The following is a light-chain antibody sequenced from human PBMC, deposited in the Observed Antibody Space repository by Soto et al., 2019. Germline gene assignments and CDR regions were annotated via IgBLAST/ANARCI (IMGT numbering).Light chain of an antibody. Sequence: DIQLTQSPSSLSASVGARVTITCRARQGISPYLAWYQQQPGKVPKLLISAASTLQSGVPSRFSGSGSGTDFTLTNSSLQPEEVATDYGQKDNSAPPNFGGGTKVEIK. CDR1: QGISPY. CDR2: AAS. CDR3: QKDNSAPPN. V-gene: IGKV1-27*01. J-gene: IGKJ4*01.